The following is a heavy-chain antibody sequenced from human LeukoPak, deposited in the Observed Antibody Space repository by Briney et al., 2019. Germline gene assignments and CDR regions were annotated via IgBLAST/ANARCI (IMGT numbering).Heavy chain of an antibody. D-gene: IGHD3-22*01. J-gene: IGHJ4*02. V-gene: IGHV1-2*02. Sequence: ASVKVSCKASGYTFTAYYIHWVRQAPGQGLEWMGWINPNSGGTNYAQKFQGRVTMTRDTSISTAYMELSRLRSDDTAVYFCARRCDTSSYYAYYFDYWGQGTLVTVSS. CDR1: GYTFTAYY. CDR3: ARRCDTSSYYAYYFDY. CDR2: INPNSGGT.